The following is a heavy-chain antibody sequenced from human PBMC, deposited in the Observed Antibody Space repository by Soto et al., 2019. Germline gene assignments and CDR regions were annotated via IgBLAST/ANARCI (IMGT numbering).Heavy chain of an antibody. J-gene: IGHJ4*02. CDR1: GGSISSYY. V-gene: IGHV4-59*01. D-gene: IGHD6-6*01. Sequence: SETLSLTCTVSGGSISSYYWSWIRQPPGKGLEWIGYIYYSGSTNYNPSLKSRVTISVDTSKNQFSLKLSSVTAADTAVYYCARGAIAARPGLDYWGQGTLVTVSS. CDR3: ARGAIAARPGLDY. CDR2: IYYSGST.